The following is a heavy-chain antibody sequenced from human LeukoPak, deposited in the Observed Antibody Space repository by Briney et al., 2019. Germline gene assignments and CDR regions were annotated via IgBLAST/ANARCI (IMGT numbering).Heavy chain of an antibody. Sequence: PSETLSLTCAVYGGSFSGYYWSWIRQPPGKGLEWIGEINHSGSTNYNPSLKSRVTISVDTSKNQFSLKLSSVTAADTAVYYCARTTLYYYDSSLNGLDYWGQGTLVTVSS. D-gene: IGHD3-22*01. CDR1: GGSFSGYY. J-gene: IGHJ4*02. V-gene: IGHV4-34*01. CDR3: ARTTLYYYDSSLNGLDY. CDR2: INHSGST.